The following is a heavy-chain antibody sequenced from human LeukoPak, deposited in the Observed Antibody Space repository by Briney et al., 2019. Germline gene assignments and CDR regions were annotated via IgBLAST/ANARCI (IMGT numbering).Heavy chain of an antibody. CDR1: GGSISSYY. D-gene: IGHD3-10*01. Sequence: SEILSLTCTVSGGSISSYYWSWIRQPPGKGLEWIGYIYSSGSTNYNPSLKSRVTISVDTSKNQFSLKLTSVTAADTAVYYCARAYYYGSGSYGHDYWGQGTLVTVSS. V-gene: IGHV4-59*01. CDR3: ARAYYYGSGSYGHDY. CDR2: IYSSGST. J-gene: IGHJ4*02.